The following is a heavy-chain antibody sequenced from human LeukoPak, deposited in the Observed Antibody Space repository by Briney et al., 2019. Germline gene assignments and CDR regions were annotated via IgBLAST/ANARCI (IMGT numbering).Heavy chain of an antibody. D-gene: IGHD3-10*01. J-gene: IGHJ5*02. CDR2: IYGSGSS. V-gene: IGHV4-4*07. CDR3: SRDMVRETLMYWFDP. Sequence: PSETLSLTCTVSGASINGHFWSWIRQTDGGGLEWIGRIYGSGSSNYNPSFESRVTVSSDTSKNQFSLELRSVTAADTAVYYCSRDMVRETLMYWFDPWGPGIVVTVSS. CDR1: GASINGHF.